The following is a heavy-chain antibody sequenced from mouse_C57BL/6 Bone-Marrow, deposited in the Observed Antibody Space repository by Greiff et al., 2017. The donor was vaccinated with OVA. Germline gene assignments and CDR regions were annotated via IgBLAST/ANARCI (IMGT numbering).Heavy chain of an antibody. J-gene: IGHJ3*01. Sequence: QVQLQQSGAELARPGASVKLSCKASGYTFTSYGISWVKQRTGQGLEWIGEIYPRSGNTYYNEKFKGKATLTADKSSSTAYMELRSLTSEDSAVYFCAREKTYYDGSNAYWGQGTLVTVSA. CDR1: GYTFTSYG. CDR3: AREKTYYDGSNAY. CDR2: IYPRSGNT. V-gene: IGHV1-81*01. D-gene: IGHD1-1*01.